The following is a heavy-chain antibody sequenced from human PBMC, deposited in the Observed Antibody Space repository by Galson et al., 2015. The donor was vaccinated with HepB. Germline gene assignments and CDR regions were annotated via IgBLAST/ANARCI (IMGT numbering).Heavy chain of an antibody. J-gene: IGHJ4*02. CDR3: AITLLYDSTDYSDHSFDY. CDR2: IYYSGNT. D-gene: IGHD3-22*01. CDR1: GGSISSSTYY. V-gene: IGHV4-39*01. Sequence: LSLTCTVSGGSISSSTYYWGWIRQPPGKGLEWIGSIYYSGNTYYNPSLKSRVTISVDTSKNQFSLKLSSVTAADTAVYYCAITLLYDSTDYSDHSFDYWGQGTLVTVSS.